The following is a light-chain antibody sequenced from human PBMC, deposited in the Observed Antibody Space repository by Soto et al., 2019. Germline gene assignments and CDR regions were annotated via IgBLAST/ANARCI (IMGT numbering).Light chain of an antibody. J-gene: IGKJ1*01. CDR1: QSIGNW. Sequence: IYRTQSPSTPCVSVGDRVTITGRAIQSIGNWVAWYQQKPGKAPKILIDDASSLESGVPSRFIGSGSRTAFALSIRIMKPDDFATYYCQQYNSYSTFGQGTKVDIK. CDR3: QQYNSYST. CDR2: DAS. V-gene: IGKV1-5*01.